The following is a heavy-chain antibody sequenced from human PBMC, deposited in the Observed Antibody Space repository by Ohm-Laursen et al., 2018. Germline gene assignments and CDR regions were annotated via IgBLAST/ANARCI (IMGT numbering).Heavy chain of an antibody. D-gene: IGHD3-10*01. J-gene: IGHJ4*02. CDR2: LDWDDDK. CDR1: GFSLSTRGMC. CDR3: ARILAGPDYFDY. Sequence: TQTLTLTCTFSGFSLSTRGMCVNWIRQPPGKALEWLARLDWDDDKYYSTSLKTRVTISKDTSKNQVVLTMTNMDPVDTATYYCARILAGPDYFDYWGQGNLVTVSS. V-gene: IGHV2-70*11.